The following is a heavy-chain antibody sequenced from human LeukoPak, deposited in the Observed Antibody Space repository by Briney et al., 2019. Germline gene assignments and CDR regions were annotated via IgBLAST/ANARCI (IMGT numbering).Heavy chain of an antibody. CDR1: GGSISSYY. J-gene: IGHJ5*02. Sequence: SETLSLTCTVSGGSISSYYWSWIRQPPGKGLEWIGYIYYSGSTNYNLSLKSRVTISVDTSKNQFSLKLSSVTAADTAVYYCARWSGVVVVAATPWGFDPWGQGTLVTVSS. V-gene: IGHV4-59*01. D-gene: IGHD2-15*01. CDR3: ARWSGVVVVAATPWGFDP. CDR2: IYYSGST.